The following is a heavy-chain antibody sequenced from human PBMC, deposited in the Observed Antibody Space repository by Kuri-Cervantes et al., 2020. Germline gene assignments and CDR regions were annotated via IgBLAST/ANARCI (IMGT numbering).Heavy chain of an antibody. J-gene: IGHJ4*02. CDR2: ISDDGSNK. D-gene: IGHD3-10*01. CDR1: GFTSSTYG. V-gene: IGHV3-30*03. CDR3: AREWFGGIDY. Sequence: GGSLRLSCAASGFTSSTYGMHRVRQAPGKGLEWVAFISDDGSNKYYADSVKGRFTISRDNSKNTLYLQMNSLRAEDTAVYYCAREWFGGIDYWGQGTLVTVSS.